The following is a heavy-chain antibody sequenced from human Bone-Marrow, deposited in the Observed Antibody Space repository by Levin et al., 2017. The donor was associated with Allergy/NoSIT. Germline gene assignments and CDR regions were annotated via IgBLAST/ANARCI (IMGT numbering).Heavy chain of an antibody. CDR1: GYTFPNFA. D-gene: IGHD4-17*01. CDR3: ATAVVETVTTEPED. V-gene: IGHV1-3*01. J-gene: IGHJ4*02. CDR2: INAGNGKP. Sequence: GESLKISCRISGYTFPNFAIHWVRQAPGQSLEWVGWINAGNGKPKYSQTFQGRVSISRDKSASTAYMELSGLRSADTAVYYCATAVVETVTTEPEDWGQGTLVTVSS.